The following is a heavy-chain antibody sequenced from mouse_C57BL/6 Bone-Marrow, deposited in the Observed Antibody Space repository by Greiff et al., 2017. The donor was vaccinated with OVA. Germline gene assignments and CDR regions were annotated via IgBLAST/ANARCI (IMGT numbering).Heavy chain of an antibody. CDR2: INPYNGGT. Sequence: EVKLEESGPVLVKPGASVKMSCKASGYTFTDYYMNWVKQSHGKSLEWIGVINPYNGGTSYNQKFKGKATLTVDKSSSTAYMELNSLTSEDSAVYYCARAHNYYGSSLFAYWGQGTLVTVSA. CDR1: GYTFTDYY. CDR3: ARAHNYYGSSLFAY. J-gene: IGHJ3*01. V-gene: IGHV1-19*01. D-gene: IGHD1-1*01.